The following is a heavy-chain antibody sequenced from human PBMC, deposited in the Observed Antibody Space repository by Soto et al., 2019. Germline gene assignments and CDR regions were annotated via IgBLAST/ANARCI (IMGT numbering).Heavy chain of an antibody. J-gene: IGHJ6*02. CDR2: IIPIPGTA. Sequence: QVQLVQSGAEVKKPGSSVKVSCKASGGTFGSYAISWVRQAPGQGLEWMGGIIPIPGTANYAKKFQGRVTIAATESTSSAYMELSSLRSQDTAVYYCARSHGSSTSLEIYYYYCYGMDVWGQGTTVTVSS. V-gene: IGHV1-69*01. CDR3: ARSHGSSTSLEIYYYYCYGMDV. D-gene: IGHD2-2*01. CDR1: GGTFGSYA.